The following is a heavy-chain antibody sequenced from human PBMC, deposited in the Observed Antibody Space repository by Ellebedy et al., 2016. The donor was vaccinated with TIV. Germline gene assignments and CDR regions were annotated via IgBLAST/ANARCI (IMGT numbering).Heavy chain of an antibody. Sequence: AASVKVSCKASGGTFSSYAISWVRQAPGQGLEWMGGIIPIFGTANYAQKFQGRVTITADESTSTAYMELSSLRSEDTAVYYCATGGTGHDYVWGRKYGMDVWGQGTTVTVSS. CDR3: ATGGTGHDYVWGRKYGMDV. D-gene: IGHD3-16*01. CDR2: IIPIFGTA. V-gene: IGHV1-69*13. CDR1: GGTFSSYA. J-gene: IGHJ6*02.